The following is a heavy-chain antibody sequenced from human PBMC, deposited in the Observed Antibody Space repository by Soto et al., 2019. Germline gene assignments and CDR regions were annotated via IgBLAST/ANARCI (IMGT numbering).Heavy chain of an antibody. CDR3: ARGWGLVS. V-gene: IGHV1-69*01. CDR2: IIPIHGTT. Sequence: QMEQSGAEVRKPGSSVKVSCKPSGGSLTSYPMAWVRQAPGQGFEWMGGIIPIHGTTEYAQKFQGRVTITADESTIRATLELTGLTSEDSAVYYCARGWGLVSWGQGTLVTVSS. J-gene: IGHJ4*02. D-gene: IGHD3-16*01. CDR1: GGSLTSYP.